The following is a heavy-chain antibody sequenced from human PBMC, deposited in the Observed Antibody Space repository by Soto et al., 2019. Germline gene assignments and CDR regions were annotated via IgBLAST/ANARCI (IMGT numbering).Heavy chain of an antibody. D-gene: IGHD6-6*01. J-gene: IGHJ4*02. CDR1: VYSFTNYW. V-gene: IGHV5-51*01. Sequence: GESLKISCKGSVYSFTNYWIAWVRQMPGKGLEWMGIIYPGDSDTRYSPSFQGQVTMTRDTSISTAYMELSRLRSDDTAVYYCARGSIAASLDYWGQGTLVTVSS. CDR2: IYPGDSDT. CDR3: ARGSIAASLDY.